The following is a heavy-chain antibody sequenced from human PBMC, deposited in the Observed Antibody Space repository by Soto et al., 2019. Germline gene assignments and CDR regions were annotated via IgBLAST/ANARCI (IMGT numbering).Heavy chain of an antibody. J-gene: IGHJ6*02. V-gene: IGHV3-21*01. CDR1: GFTFSSYS. D-gene: IGHD6-13*01. Sequence: PGGSLRLSCAASGFTFSSYSMNWVRQAPGKGLEWVSSISSSSSYIYYADSVKGRFTISRDNAKNSLYLQMNSLSAEDTAVYFCARDGFSSLLVWGNYSCCDGMEVWGQGTTGTVAS. CDR2: ISSSSSYI. CDR3: ARDGFSSLLVWGNYSCCDGMEV.